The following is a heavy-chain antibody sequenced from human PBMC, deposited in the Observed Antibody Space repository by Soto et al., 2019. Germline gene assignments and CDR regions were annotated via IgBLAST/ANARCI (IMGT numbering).Heavy chain of an antibody. CDR1: GGTFSSYA. D-gene: IGHD3-22*01. J-gene: IGHJ6*02. Sequence: SVKVSCKASGGTFSSYAISWVRQAPGQGLEWMGGIIPIFGTANYAQKFQGRVTITADESTSTAYMELSSLRSEDAAVYYCASGYYDSSGIYYYGMDVWGQWTTVTVSS. CDR2: IIPIFGTA. V-gene: IGHV1-69*13. CDR3: ASGYYDSSGIYYYGMDV.